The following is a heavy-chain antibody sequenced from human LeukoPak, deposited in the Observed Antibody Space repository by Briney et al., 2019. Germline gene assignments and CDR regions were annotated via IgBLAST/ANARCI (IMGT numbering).Heavy chain of an antibody. V-gene: IGHV3-7*04. CDR2: IKADGSEK. J-gene: IGHJ4*02. CDR3: ARGGESRAILQQ. D-gene: IGHD3-16*01. Sequence: GGSLRLSCAASGFTFSNDWMNRVRQAPGKGLEWVANIKADGSEKDCVDSVKGRFIISRDNAKKSLYLQMNSLRVEDTAVYYCARGGESRAILQQWGQGTLVTVSS. CDR1: GFTFSNDW.